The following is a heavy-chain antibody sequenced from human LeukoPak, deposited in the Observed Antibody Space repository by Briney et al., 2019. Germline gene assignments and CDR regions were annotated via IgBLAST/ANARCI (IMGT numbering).Heavy chain of an antibody. CDR2: IWYDGSNK. J-gene: IGHJ4*02. Sequence: PGGSLRLSCAASGFTFSSYGMHWVRQAPGKGLEWVAVIWYDGSNKYYADSVKGRFTISRDNSKNTLYLQMNSLRAEYTAVYYCARVARGSGSPPFDYWGQGTLVTVSS. V-gene: IGHV3-33*01. CDR3: ARVARGSGSPPFDY. D-gene: IGHD3-10*01. CDR1: GFTFSSYG.